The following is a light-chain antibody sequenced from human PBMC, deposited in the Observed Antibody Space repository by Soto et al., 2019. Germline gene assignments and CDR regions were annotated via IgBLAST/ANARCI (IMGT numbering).Light chain of an antibody. J-gene: IGLJ2*01. Sequence: QSALTQPASVSGSPGQSIAISCTGSSSDVGGYNYVSWYQQHSGKAPKLIIYDDTKRPSGVSDRFSGSKSGDTASLTISGLQAEDEADYYCSSYTSRTTVIFGGGTKLTVL. CDR3: SSYTSRTTVI. V-gene: IGLV2-14*01. CDR2: DDT. CDR1: SSDVGGYNY.